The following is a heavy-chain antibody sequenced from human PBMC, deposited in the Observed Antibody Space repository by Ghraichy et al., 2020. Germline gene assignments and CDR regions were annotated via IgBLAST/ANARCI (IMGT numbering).Heavy chain of an antibody. Sequence: SETLSLTCGVYGGSFSGYFWSWIRQPPGKGLEWIGEINHSGSTNYNPSLKSRVTISVDTSKNQFSLRLSSVTAADTAVYYCARDNETGVDYWGQGTLVTVSS. CDR3: ARDNETGVDY. V-gene: IGHV4-34*01. J-gene: IGHJ4*02. CDR2: INHSGST. D-gene: IGHD7-27*01. CDR1: GGSFSGYF.